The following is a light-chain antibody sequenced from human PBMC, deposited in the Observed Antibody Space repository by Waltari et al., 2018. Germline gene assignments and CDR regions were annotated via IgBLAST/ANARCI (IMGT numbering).Light chain of an antibody. V-gene: IGLV2-14*03. J-gene: IGLJ1*01. CDR3: SSFTTSSTYV. Sequence: QSALTQPASVSGSPGQSITISCSGSSSDVGGYNYVSWYQQHPDKVPKLLIYDFTYRPSGVSNRFSGSKSGNTASLTISGLQAEDEADYYCSSFTTSSTYVFGTGTRVTVL. CDR1: SSDVGGYNY. CDR2: DFT.